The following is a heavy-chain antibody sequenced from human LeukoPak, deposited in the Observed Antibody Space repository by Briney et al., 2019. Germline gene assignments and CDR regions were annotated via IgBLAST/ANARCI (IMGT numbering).Heavy chain of an antibody. Sequence: PGGSLRLSCAASGFTFTSYYMHWVRQAPGKGLVWVSRISGDGSNTIYADSVKGRFTISRDNAKNSLYLQMNSLRAEDTAVYYCARDLGYSSSWYYYYGMDVWGQGTTVTVSS. D-gene: IGHD6-13*01. CDR2: ISGDGSNT. CDR3: ARDLGYSSSWYYYYGMDV. V-gene: IGHV3-74*01. CDR1: GFTFTSYY. J-gene: IGHJ6*02.